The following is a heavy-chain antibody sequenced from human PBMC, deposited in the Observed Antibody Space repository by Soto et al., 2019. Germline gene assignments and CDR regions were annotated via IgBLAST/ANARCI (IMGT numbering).Heavy chain of an antibody. CDR2: IYYSGTT. D-gene: IGHD1-26*01. CDR1: GGSISSSAYY. V-gene: IGHV4-39*01. Sequence: SETLSLTCTVSGGSISSSAYYWGWIRQPPGKGLEWIGSIYYSGTTFYVPSLKSRLFMSVDTSKNQFSLRLRSVTATDTAVYYCARQARGATYSDFDYWGQGTLVTV. J-gene: IGHJ4*02. CDR3: ARQARGATYSDFDY.